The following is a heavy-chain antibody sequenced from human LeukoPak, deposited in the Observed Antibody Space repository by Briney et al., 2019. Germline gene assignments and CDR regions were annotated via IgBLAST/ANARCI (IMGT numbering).Heavy chain of an antibody. D-gene: IGHD6-13*01. V-gene: IGHV4-4*07. J-gene: IGHJ4*02. CDR1: GGSISSYY. Sequence: SETLSLTCTVSGGSISSYYWSWIRQPAGKGLEWIGRIYTSGSTNYNPSLKSRVTMSVDTSKNQFSLKLSSVTAADTAVYYCASSPLGSSWAYLNYWGQGTVVSVSS. CDR2: IYTSGST. CDR3: ASSPLGSSWAYLNY.